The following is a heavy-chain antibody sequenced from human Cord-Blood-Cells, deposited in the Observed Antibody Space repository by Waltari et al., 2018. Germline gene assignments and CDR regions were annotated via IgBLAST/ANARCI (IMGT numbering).Heavy chain of an antibody. Sequence: QVQLVQSGAEVKKPGSSVKVSCKASGGTFSTYPIRWVRQAPGPGLEWMGGIIPILGTANYAQKYQGRVTITADESPSTAYMELSSLGSEDTAVYYCARDEGSYYGYFDYWGQGTLVTVSS. J-gene: IGHJ4*02. CDR2: IIPILGTA. CDR1: GGTFSTYP. CDR3: ARDEGSYYGYFDY. V-gene: IGHV1-69*01. D-gene: IGHD3-10*01.